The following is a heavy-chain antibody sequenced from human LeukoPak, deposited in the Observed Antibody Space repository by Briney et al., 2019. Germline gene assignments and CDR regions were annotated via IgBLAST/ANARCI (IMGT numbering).Heavy chain of an antibody. V-gene: IGHV5-51*01. Sequence: GESLKISCKGSGYSFTSYWIGWVRQMPGKGLEWMGIIYPGDSDSRYSPSFQGQVTISADKSISTAYLQWSSLKASDTAMYYCARHMERDGGSWNYYYYGMDVWGQGTTVTVSS. CDR2: IYPGDSDS. CDR1: GYSFTSYW. J-gene: IGHJ6*02. CDR3: ARHMERDGGSWNYYYYGMDV. D-gene: IGHD6-13*01.